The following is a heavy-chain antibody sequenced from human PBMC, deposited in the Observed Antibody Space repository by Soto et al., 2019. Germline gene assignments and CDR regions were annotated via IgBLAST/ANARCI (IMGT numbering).Heavy chain of an antibody. CDR2: INAGNGNT. V-gene: IGHV1-3*01. CDR3: ARGRDYGIPGGAFDI. D-gene: IGHD4-17*01. J-gene: IGHJ3*02. CDR1: GYTFTSYA. Sequence: QVQLVQSGAEVKKPGASVKVSCKASGYTFTSYAMHWVRQAPGQRLEWMGWINAGNGNTKYSQKFQGRVTITRDTSASTAYMELSSLRSEDTAVYYCARGRDYGIPGGAFDIWGQGTMVTVSS.